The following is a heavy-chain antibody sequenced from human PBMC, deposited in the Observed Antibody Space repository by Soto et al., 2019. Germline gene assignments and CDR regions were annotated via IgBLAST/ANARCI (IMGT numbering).Heavy chain of an antibody. V-gene: IGHV4-4*02. J-gene: IGHJ5*02. CDR1: GGSISSNNW. D-gene: IGHD2-2*01. CDR3: TRLFCSSSSCITPSWLDP. Sequence: QVQLQESGPGLVKPSGTLSLTCAVSGGSISSNNWWSWVRQAPGRGLEWIGDIFHSESTNNNPTLKNQITITVDKPKNQFSLKLSSVTAAHTAMYYCTRLFCSSSSCITPSWLDPWGQGTLVTVSS. CDR2: IFHSEST.